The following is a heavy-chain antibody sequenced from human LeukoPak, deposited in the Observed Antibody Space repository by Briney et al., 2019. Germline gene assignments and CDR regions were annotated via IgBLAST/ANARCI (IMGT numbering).Heavy chain of an antibody. J-gene: IGHJ4*02. CDR1: GFTFSSYS. D-gene: IGHD2-2*01. Sequence: GGSLRLSCAASGFTFSSYSMNWVRQAPGKGLEWVSSISSSSSCIYYADSVKGRFTISRDNAKNSLYLQMSSLRAEDTAVYYCARAQPAAIEGPGFDYWGQGTLVTVSS. CDR3: ARAQPAAIEGPGFDY. V-gene: IGHV3-21*01. CDR2: ISSSSSCI.